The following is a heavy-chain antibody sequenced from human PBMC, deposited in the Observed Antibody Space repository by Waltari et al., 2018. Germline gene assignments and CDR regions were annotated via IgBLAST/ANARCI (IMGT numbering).Heavy chain of an antibody. D-gene: IGHD6-19*01. J-gene: IGHJ4*02. CDR1: GFTFSSYG. CDR3: ARDHWSSGWFGHLYYFDY. Sequence: QVQLVESGGGVVQPGRSLRLSCAASGFTFSSYGMPWVRQAPGKGLEWVAVIWYDGSNKYYADSVKGRFTISRDNSKNTLYLQMNSLRAEDTAVYYCARDHWSSGWFGHLYYFDYWGQGTLVTVSS. CDR2: IWYDGSNK. V-gene: IGHV3-33*01.